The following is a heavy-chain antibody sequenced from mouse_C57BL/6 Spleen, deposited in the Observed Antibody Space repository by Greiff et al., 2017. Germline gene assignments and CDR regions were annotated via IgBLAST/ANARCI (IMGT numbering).Heavy chain of an antibody. Sequence: QVHVKQSGAELAKPGASVKLSCKASGYTFTSYWMHWVKQRPGQGLEWIGYINPSSGYTKYNQKFKDKATLTADNSSSTAYMQLSSLTYEDSAVYYCARKGIYYDYDGYAMDYWGQGTSVTVSS. CDR3: ARKGIYYDYDGYAMDY. CDR2: INPSSGYT. D-gene: IGHD2-4*01. CDR1: GYTFTSYW. V-gene: IGHV1-7*01. J-gene: IGHJ4*01.